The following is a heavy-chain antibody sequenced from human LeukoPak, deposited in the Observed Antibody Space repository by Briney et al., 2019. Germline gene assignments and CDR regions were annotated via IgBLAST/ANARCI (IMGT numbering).Heavy chain of an antibody. Sequence: ASVKVSCKASGGTFSSYAISWVRQMPGKGLEWMGIIYPGDSDTRYSPSFQGQVTISVDKSISTAYLQWSSLKASDNAIYYCARHYSSRFDPWGQGTLVTVSS. J-gene: IGHJ5*02. CDR1: GGTFSSYA. V-gene: IGHV5-51*01. CDR3: ARHYSSRFDP. D-gene: IGHD3-22*01. CDR2: IYPGDSDT.